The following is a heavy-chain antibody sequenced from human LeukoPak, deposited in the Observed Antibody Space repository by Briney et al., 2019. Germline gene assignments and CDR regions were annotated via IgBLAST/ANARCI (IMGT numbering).Heavy chain of an antibody. CDR1: GFTFSTYS. D-gene: IGHD3-10*01. CDR2: ISSSGKYI. V-gene: IGHV3-21*01. Sequence: PGGSLRLSCAASGFTFSTYSMNWVRQAPGKGLEWVSSISSSGKYIYNAESVEGRFTISRDNAKNSLYLHMNSLRAEDTAVYYCARESLGSTFDYWGQGTLVTVSS. J-gene: IGHJ4*02. CDR3: ARESLGSTFDY.